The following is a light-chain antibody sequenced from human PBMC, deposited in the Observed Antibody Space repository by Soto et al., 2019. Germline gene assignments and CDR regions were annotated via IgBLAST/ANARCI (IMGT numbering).Light chain of an antibody. J-gene: IGKJ3*01. CDR2: AAS. V-gene: IGKV1-27*01. CDR1: QGISNS. CDR3: QNYNSAPLT. Sequence: DIQMTQSPSSLSASVGDTVTITCRASQGISNSLAWFQQKPGRVPQFLIYAASTLQPGVPPRFSGSGSGTDFTLTISSLQPADVATYYCQNYNSAPLTFGPGTRVDIK.